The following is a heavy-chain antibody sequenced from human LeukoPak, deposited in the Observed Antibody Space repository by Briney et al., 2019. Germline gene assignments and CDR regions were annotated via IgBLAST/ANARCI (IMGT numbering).Heavy chain of an antibody. CDR2: ISGGGGST. D-gene: IGHD3-10*01. CDR1: GFTLNNYA. Sequence: GGSLRLSCAASGFTLNNYAMSWVRQAPGKGLEWISAISGGGGSTYRADSVKGRFTISRDNSKNTLYLQMNSLRVEDTAIYYCAKDRYFYGSGSLGAFDVWGLGTMVTVSS. V-gene: IGHV3-23*01. CDR3: AKDRYFYGSGSLGAFDV. J-gene: IGHJ3*01.